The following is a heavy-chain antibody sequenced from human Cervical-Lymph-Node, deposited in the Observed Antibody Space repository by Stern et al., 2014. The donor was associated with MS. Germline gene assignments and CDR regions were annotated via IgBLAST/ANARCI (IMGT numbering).Heavy chain of an antibody. J-gene: IGHJ4*02. D-gene: IGHD4-11*01. CDR3: ARGYPYSDSRN. V-gene: IGHV3-7*01. CDR1: GFTFSGHW. CDR2: IKGDGSEK. Sequence: EVQLVESGGGLVQPGGSLRLSCAASGFTFSGHWMNWVRQAPGKGLEWVGNIKGDGSEKYYVDSVRGRFTIARDNAENTLHLQMNSLRAEDTAVYYCARGYPYSDSRNWGQGTLVTVSS.